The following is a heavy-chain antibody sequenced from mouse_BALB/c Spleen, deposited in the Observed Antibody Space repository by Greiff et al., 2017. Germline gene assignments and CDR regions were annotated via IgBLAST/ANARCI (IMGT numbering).Heavy chain of an antibody. V-gene: IGHV3-6*02. CDR1: GYSITSGYY. Sequence: EVKLMESGPGLVKPSQSLSLTCSVTGYSITSGYYWNWIRQFPGNKLEWMGYISYDGSNNYNPSLKNRISITRDTSKNQFFLKLNSVTTEDTATYYCARDPDGYYEGYAMDYWGQGTSVTVSS. J-gene: IGHJ4*01. CDR3: ARDPDGYYEGYAMDY. D-gene: IGHD2-3*01. CDR2: ISYDGSN.